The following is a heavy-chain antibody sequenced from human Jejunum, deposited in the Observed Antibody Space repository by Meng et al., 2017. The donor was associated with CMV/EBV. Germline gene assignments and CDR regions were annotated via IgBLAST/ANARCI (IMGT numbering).Heavy chain of an antibody. CDR3: ARHYSGWYFDY. CDR1: GDSGSSGTSY. D-gene: IGHD5-12*01. CDR2: VYYSGKT. J-gene: IGHJ4*02. V-gene: IGHV4-61*01. Sequence: GSGDSGSSGTSYWSWIRQSPGKGLEWIAYVYYSGKTNYNPSLKSRVTMSVDTSKNQFSLKLSSVTAADTAVYFCARHYSGWYFDYWGQGTLVTVSS.